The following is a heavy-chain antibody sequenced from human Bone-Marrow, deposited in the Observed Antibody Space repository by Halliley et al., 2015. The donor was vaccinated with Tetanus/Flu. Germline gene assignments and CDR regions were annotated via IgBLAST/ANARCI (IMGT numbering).Heavy chain of an antibody. D-gene: IGHD6-19*01. CDR3: ARHALGTSGWHYFDY. CDR2: IDTRDSST. V-gene: IGHV5-10-1*01. Sequence: QLVQSGAEVKKPGESLRISCKGSGYSFTSFWITWVRQMPGKGLEWMGKIDTRDSSTNYSPSFQGHVTISADESISTAYLQWSSLKASDTAMYYCARHALGTSGWHYFDYWGQGTLVIVSS. CDR1: GYSFTSFW. J-gene: IGHJ4*02.